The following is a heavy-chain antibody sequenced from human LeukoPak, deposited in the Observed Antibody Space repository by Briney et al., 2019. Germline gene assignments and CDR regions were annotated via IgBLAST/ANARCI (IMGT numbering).Heavy chain of an antibody. J-gene: IGHJ4*02. CDR1: GGTFSSYA. D-gene: IGHD3-22*01. CDR3: AREMKSPYYHDSSGKYYFDY. Sequence: ASVKVSCKASGGTFSSYAISWVRQAPGQRLEWMGRIIPIFGTANYAQKFQGRVTITTDESTSTAYMELSSLRSEDTAVYYCAREMKSPYYHDSSGKYYFDYWRQGTLVTVSS. V-gene: IGHV1-69*05. CDR2: IIPIFGTA.